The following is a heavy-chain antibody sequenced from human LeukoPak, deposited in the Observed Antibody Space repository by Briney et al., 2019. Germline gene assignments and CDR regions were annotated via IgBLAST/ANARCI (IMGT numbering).Heavy chain of an antibody. CDR3: ARSGRDGYNDDAFDI. V-gene: IGHV3-48*04. Sequence: RTGGSLRLSCAASGFTFSSYSMNWVRQAPGKGLEWVSYISSSGSTTYYADSVKGRFTISRDNAKNSLYLQMNSLRAEDTAVYYCARSGRDGYNDDAFDIWGQGTMVTVSS. D-gene: IGHD5-24*01. J-gene: IGHJ3*02. CDR1: GFTFSSYS. CDR2: ISSSGSTT.